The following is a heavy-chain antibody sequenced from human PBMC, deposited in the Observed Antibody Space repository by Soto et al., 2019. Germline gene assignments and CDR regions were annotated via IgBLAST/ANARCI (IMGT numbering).Heavy chain of an antibody. CDR2: IHPNSGGT. D-gene: IGHD6-13*01. CDR3: AREPGVAAALWNWFDP. J-gene: IGHJ5*02. CDR1: GYTFTGYY. Sequence: GASVKVSCKASGYTFTGYYMHWVRQAPGKGPEWMGWIHPNSGGTNYAQKFQGRVTMTRDTSISTAYMELSRLRSDDTAVYYCAREPGVAAALWNWFDPWGRVTLVTASS. V-gene: IGHV1-2*02.